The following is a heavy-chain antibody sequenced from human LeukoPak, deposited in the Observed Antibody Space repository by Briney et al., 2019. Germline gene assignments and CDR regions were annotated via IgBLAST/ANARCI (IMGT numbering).Heavy chain of an antibody. CDR2: IKQDGSET. V-gene: IGHV3-7*01. D-gene: IGHD1-26*01. J-gene: IGHJ4*02. CDR3: TRENSGSLSLEY. Sequence: PGGSLRLSCAASGYTFSIYWMNWVRQAPGKGLEWVASIKQDGSETYYMESVQGRFTISRDNDMNFLYLQLSSLRAEDTAVYYCTRENSGSLSLEYWGQRTLVTVSS. CDR1: GYTFSIYW.